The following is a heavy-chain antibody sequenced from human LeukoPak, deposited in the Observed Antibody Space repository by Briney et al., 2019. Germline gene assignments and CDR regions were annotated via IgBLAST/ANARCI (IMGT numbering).Heavy chain of an antibody. CDR3: AMMGGQNYYDSSGYDDAFDI. D-gene: IGHD3-22*01. J-gene: IGHJ3*02. Sequence: SETLSLTCTVSGGSIISSTYYWGWIRQPPGKGLEWIGSIYYSGTTYYNPSLKSRVTILVDTSKNQFSLKLSSVTAADTAVYYCAMMGGQNYYDSSGYDDAFDIWGQGTMVTVSS. CDR1: GGSIISSTYY. V-gene: IGHV4-39*01. CDR2: IYYSGTT.